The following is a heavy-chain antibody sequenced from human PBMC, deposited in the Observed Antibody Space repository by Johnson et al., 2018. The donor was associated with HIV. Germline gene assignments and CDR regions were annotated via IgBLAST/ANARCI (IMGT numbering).Heavy chain of an antibody. CDR3: AKVMGAYQLLYAFDI. CDR1: GFTFSSYA. V-gene: IGHV3-74*02. D-gene: IGHD2-2*02. J-gene: IGHJ3*02. Sequence: VQLVESGGGVVQPGRSLRLSCAASGFTFSSYAMHWVRQAPGKGLVWVSRIDTDGSSTSYADSVKGRFTISRDNAKNTLYLQMNSLRAEDTAVYYCAKVMGAYQLLYAFDIWGQGTMVTVSS. CDR2: IDTDGSST.